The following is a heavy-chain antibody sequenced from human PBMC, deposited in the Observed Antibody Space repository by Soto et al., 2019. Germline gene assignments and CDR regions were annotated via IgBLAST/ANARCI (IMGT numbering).Heavy chain of an antibody. V-gene: IGHV4-59*01. J-gene: IGHJ5*02. CDR3: ARIDQTTVTTWWFDP. D-gene: IGHD4-17*01. CDR1: GGSISSYY. CDR2: IYYSGST. Sequence: SETLSLTCTVSGGSISSYYWSWIRQPPGKGLEWIGYIYYSGSTNYNPSLKSRVTISVDTSKNQFSLKLSSVTAADTAVYYCARIDQTTVTTWWFDPWGQGTLVTVSS.